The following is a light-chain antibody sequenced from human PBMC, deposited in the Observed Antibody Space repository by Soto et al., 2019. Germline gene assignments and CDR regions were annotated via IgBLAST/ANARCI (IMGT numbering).Light chain of an antibody. J-gene: IGLJ2*01. V-gene: IGLV2-14*01. CDR1: NRDVGGYNY. CDR2: GVT. CDR3: SSYSSSSALDVI. Sequence: QSALAQPASVSGSPGQSITISCAGTNRDVGGYNYVSWYQQYPGKAPKLIIYGVTYRPSGVSNRFSGSKSGNTASLTISGLQAEDEADYYCSSYSSSSALDVIFGGGTKLTVL.